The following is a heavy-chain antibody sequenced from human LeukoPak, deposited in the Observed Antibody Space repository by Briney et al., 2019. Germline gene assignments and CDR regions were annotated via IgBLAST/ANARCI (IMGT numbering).Heavy chain of an antibody. CDR1: GFSFADHY. CDR3: AKNRWPASGYYDY. CDR2: ISDSGAST. D-gene: IGHD3-22*01. Sequence: GGSLRLSCEASGFSFADHYMSWIRQAPGKGLEWVSLISDSGASTYYADSVKGRFTISRDNSKNTLSLQMNSLRAEDTAIYYCAKNRWPASGYYDYLGQGTLVTVSS. V-gene: IGHV3-23*01. J-gene: IGHJ4*02.